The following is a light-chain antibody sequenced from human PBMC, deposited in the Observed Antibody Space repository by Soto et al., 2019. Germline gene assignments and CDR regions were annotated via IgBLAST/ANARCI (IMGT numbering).Light chain of an antibody. Sequence: SALTQPRSVPGSPGQSVTISCTGTTSDVGGYNYVSWYQQHPGKAPKLMIYDVTKRPSGVPDRFSGSKSGNTASLTISGLQAEDEADYYCCSYAHRSPPLYVFGTGTKVTVL. V-gene: IGLV2-11*01. CDR1: TSDVGGYNY. CDR3: CSYAHRSPPLYV. J-gene: IGLJ1*01. CDR2: DVT.